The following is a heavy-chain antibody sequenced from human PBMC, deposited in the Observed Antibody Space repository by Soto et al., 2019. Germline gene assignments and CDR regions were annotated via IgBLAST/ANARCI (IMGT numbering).Heavy chain of an antibody. D-gene: IGHD6-19*01. J-gene: IGHJ4*02. CDR1: GYTCTGYA. CDR2: INAGNGNT. V-gene: IGHV1-3*05. Sequence: QVQLVQCGAEEKKPGASVKVSCKASGYTCTGYAMHWVRQAHGQRLEWMGWINAGNGNTKYSQKFQGRVTITRDTSASTAYMELSSLRSEDTAVYYCARAVAVPADFDYWGQGTLVTVSS. CDR3: ARAVAVPADFDY.